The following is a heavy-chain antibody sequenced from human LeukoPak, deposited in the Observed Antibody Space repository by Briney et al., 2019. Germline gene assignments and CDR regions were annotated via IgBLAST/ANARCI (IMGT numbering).Heavy chain of an antibody. J-gene: IGHJ4*02. D-gene: IGHD1-26*01. CDR1: GFTFSDYY. Sequence: GGSLRLSCAASGFTFSDYYMSWIRQAPGKGLEWVSYISSSGSTIYYADSVKGRFTISRDNSKNTLYLQMNSLRAEDTAVYYCARDREPRDSELDYWGQGTLVTVSS. V-gene: IGHV3-11*04. CDR3: ARDREPRDSELDY. CDR2: ISSSGSTI.